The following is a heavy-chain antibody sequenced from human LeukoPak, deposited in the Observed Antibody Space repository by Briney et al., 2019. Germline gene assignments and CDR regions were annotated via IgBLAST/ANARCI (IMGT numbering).Heavy chain of an antibody. CDR1: GFSLIAYS. J-gene: IGHJ6*02. Sequence: PGGSLRLSCAASGFSLIAYSMNWVRQTPGKGLEWVSYISSGSDTIYNADSVKGRFTISRDNSKNTLYLQMNSLRAEDTAVYYCARDGVVPAAILYYYGMDVWGQGTTVTVSS. CDR2: ISSGSDTI. V-gene: IGHV3-48*01. CDR3: ARDGVVPAAILYYYGMDV. D-gene: IGHD2-2*01.